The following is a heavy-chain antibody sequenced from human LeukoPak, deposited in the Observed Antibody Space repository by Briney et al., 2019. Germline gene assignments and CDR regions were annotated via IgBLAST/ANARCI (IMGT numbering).Heavy chain of an antibody. D-gene: IGHD1-26*01. V-gene: IGHV3-23*01. CDR2: ITGSGGFT. J-gene: IGHJ4*02. CDR3: AREDSGNYYFDF. CDR1: GFTLSSYN. Sequence: GRSLSLSCAASGFTLSSYNMSWVLQPPGKGLEWVSAITGSGGFTYYTAYVKGRFTISRDTSKNQLFLKINSMRAEDTAVYYCAREDSGNYYFDFWGQGTLVTVSS.